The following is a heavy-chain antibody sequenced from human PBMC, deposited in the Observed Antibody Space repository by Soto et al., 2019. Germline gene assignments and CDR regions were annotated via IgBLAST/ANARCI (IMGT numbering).Heavy chain of an antibody. CDR3: AREWSAAGHFYGMDV. V-gene: IGHV1-8*01. CDR2: MNTNSDDT. Sequence: ASGKVSCETSGYTFTSYDINWVRQAPGQGLEWVGWMNTNSDDTRSAQKFRGRLTLTRDKSMRAVYMKLSNLRPDDTAVYYCAREWSAAGHFYGMDVWGQGTTVTVSS. D-gene: IGHD6-13*01. CDR1: GYTFTSYD. J-gene: IGHJ6*02.